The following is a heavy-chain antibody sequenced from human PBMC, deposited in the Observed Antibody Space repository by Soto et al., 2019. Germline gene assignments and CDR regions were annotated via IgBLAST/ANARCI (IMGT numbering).Heavy chain of an antibody. V-gene: IGHV3-30*18. D-gene: IGHD6-19*01. J-gene: IGHJ4*02. CDR2: VSHDGRNT. Sequence: PGGSMRLSCTASGFTFSDYAMHWVRQAPGKGLERLAVVSHDGRNTHYADSVKGRFTISRDSSKNTVSLEMTSLRAEDTAVYYCAKGGRQWLVTSDFNYWGQGALVTVSS. CDR1: GFTFSDYA. CDR3: AKGGRQWLVTSDFNY.